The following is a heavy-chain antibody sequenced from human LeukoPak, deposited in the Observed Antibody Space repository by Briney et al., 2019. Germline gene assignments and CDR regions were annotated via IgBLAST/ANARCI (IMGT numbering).Heavy chain of an antibody. D-gene: IGHD6-13*01. CDR2: IKSKTDGGTT. Sequence: ETLSLTCGVSGGSISNTNWWTWVRQAPGKGLEWVGRIKSKTDGGTTDYAAPVKGRFTISRDDSKTTLYLQMNSLKSEDTAVYYCTTVRGSSYQYFQRWGQGTLVTVSS. V-gene: IGHV3-15*01. J-gene: IGHJ1*01. CDR3: TTVRGSSYQYFQR. CDR1: GGSISNTNW.